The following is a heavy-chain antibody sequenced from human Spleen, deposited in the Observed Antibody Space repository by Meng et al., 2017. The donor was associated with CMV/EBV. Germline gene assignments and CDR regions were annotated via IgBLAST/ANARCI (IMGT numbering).Heavy chain of an antibody. J-gene: IGHJ6*02. CDR1: GGSISSYY. CDR2: IYYSGST. CDR3: ARDRLGFGMDV. V-gene: IGHV4-59*01. D-gene: IGHD3-16*01. Sequence: GSLRLSCTVSGGSISSYYWSWIRQPPGKGLEWIGYIYYSGSTNYNPSLKSRVTISVDTSKNQFSLKLSSVTAADTAVYYCARDRLGFGMDVWGQGTTVTVSS.